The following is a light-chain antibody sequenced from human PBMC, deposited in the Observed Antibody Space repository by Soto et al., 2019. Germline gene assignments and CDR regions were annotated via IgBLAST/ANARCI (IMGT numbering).Light chain of an antibody. Sequence: EIVLTQSPGTLSLSPGERATLSCRASQSVSSSYLAWYQQKPGQAPRLLIYGASSRATGIPDRFSGSGSGTEFTLTIRRLEPEDFAVYFCQHYGYSQWTFGQGTKVEVK. V-gene: IGKV3-20*01. CDR1: QSVSSSY. CDR2: GAS. CDR3: QHYGYSQWT. J-gene: IGKJ1*01.